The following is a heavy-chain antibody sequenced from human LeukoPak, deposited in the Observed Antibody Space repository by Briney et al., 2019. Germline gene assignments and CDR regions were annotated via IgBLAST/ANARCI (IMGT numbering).Heavy chain of an antibody. V-gene: IGHV1-46*01. Sequence: ASVKVSCKASGYTFTSYYMHWVRQAPGQGLEWMGIINPSGGSTSYAQKFQGRVTMTRDTSTSTIYMELSSLRSEDTAVYYCARVSGIAVAGTSPFDSWGQGTLVTVSS. D-gene: IGHD6-19*01. CDR2: INPSGGST. J-gene: IGHJ4*02. CDR3: ARVSGIAVAGTSPFDS. CDR1: GYTFTSYY.